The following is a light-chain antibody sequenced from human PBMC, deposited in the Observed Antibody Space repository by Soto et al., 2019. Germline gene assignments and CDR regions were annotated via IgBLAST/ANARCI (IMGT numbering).Light chain of an antibody. J-gene: IGLJ3*02. V-gene: IGLV2-14*01. CDR2: EVS. Sequence: QSALTQPASVSGSPGQSITISCTGTSSDVGGYNYVSWYQQHPGVAPKLIIYEVSNRHSGVSNRISGSRSCNTASLTISGLQADYEAGYACCPSTSSRTWVFGGGTKLTVL. CDR1: SSDVGGYNY. CDR3: CPSTSSRTWV.